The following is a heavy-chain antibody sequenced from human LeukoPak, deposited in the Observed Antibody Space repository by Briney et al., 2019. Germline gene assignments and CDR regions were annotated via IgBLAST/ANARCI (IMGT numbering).Heavy chain of an antibody. Sequence: GGSLRLSCAASGFTFSTHWMHWVRQTPGKGLVWVSRISPDGSRTAYADSVKGRFTISRDNARDTLYLQLNSLGAEDTAVYYCARVSSLWSFDYGGQGTLVTVSS. CDR1: GFTFSTHW. J-gene: IGHJ4*02. CDR3: ARVSSLWSFDY. CDR2: ISPDGSRT. V-gene: IGHV3-74*01. D-gene: IGHD3-10*01.